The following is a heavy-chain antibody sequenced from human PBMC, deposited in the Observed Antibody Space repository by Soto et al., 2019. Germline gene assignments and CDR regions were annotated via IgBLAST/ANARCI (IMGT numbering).Heavy chain of an antibody. J-gene: IGHJ6*02. CDR2: TYYRSKWYN. CDR1: GDSVSSNSAA. Sequence: SQTLSLTCAISGDSVSSNSAAWNWIRQSPSRGLEWLGRTYYRSKWYNDYAVSVKSRITINPDTSKNQFSLQLNSVTPEDTAAYYCARAGYCSGGSCYRPYYYYGMDVWGQGTTVTVSS. V-gene: IGHV6-1*01. D-gene: IGHD2-15*01. CDR3: ARAGYCSGGSCYRPYYYYGMDV.